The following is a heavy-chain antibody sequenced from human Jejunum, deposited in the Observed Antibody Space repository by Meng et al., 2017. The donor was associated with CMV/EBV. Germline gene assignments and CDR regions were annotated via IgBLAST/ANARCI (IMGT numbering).Heavy chain of an antibody. D-gene: IGHD5-18*01. Sequence: QVRLQESGPGLVKPSETLSLTCSFSGGSIRTYSWTWIRQPAGKGLEWIGRISSSGSTNYNPSLNSRVTMSVDTSKNHFSLRLSSVTAADTAVYYCARDGRVHSYGQGYFDYWGQGSLVTVSS. CDR1: GGSIRTYS. CDR2: ISSSGST. CDR3: ARDGRVHSYGQGYFDY. V-gene: IGHV4-4*07. J-gene: IGHJ4*01.